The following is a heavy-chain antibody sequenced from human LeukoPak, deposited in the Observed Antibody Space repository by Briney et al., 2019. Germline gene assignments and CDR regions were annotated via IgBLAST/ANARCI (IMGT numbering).Heavy chain of an antibody. CDR1: GFTFISYS. CDR2: ISSSSSYI. D-gene: IGHD3-9*01. V-gene: IGHV3-21*01. CDR3: ATRLRYFDWLFHDAFDI. Sequence: GGSLRLSCPASGFTFISYSLNWVRQAPGKGLEWVSSISSSSSYIYYADSVKGRFTISRDNAKNSLYLQMNSLRAEDTAVYYCATRLRYFDWLFHDAFDIWGQGTMVTVSS. J-gene: IGHJ3*02.